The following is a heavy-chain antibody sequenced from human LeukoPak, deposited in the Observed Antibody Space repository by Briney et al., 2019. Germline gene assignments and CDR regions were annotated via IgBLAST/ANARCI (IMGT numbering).Heavy chain of an antibody. V-gene: IGHV4-39*01. D-gene: IGHD6-19*01. Sequence: SETLSLTCTVSGGSISSSNYFWGWVRQPPGKGLEWIGSIYHSGSTYYNPSLKSRVTISVDTSKNQFSLRLTSVIAADTAVYYCARRGLAVAAHWGQGSLVTVSS. CDR2: IYHSGST. J-gene: IGHJ4*02. CDR1: GGSISSSNYF. CDR3: ARRGLAVAAH.